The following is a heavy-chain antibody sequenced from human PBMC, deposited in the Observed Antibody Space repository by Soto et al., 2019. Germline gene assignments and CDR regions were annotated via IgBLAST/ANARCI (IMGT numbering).Heavy chain of an antibody. Sequence: PSETLSLTCTVSGGSIIGYYWSCIRQPAGKGLEWIGRIYSDGSTNYNPSLKSRVTMSVDKSKNQFSLKLSSVTAADTAVYYCARHVVVVPAARAGWFDPWGQGTLVTVSS. CDR3: ARHVVVVPAARAGWFDP. CDR2: IYSDGST. D-gene: IGHD2-2*01. CDR1: GGSIIGYY. V-gene: IGHV4-4*07. J-gene: IGHJ5*02.